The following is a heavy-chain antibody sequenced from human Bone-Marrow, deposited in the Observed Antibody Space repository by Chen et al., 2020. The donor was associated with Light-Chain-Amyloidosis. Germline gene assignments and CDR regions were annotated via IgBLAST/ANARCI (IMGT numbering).Heavy chain of an antibody. CDR1: GGSFSGYY. D-gene: IGHD3-10*01. J-gene: IGHJ5*02. V-gene: IGHV4-34*01. CDR2: INHSGST. CDR3: ARSRPFYGSGSYYTLWWFDP. Sequence: QVQLQQWGAGLLKPSETLSLTCAVYGGSFSGYYWSWIRQPPVKGLEWIGEINHSGSTNYNPSLKSRVTISVDTSKNQFSLKLSSVTAADTAVYYCARSRPFYGSGSYYTLWWFDPWGQGTLVTVSS.